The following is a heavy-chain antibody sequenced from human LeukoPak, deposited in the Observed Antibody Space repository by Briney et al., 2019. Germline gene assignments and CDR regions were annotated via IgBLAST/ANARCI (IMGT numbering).Heavy chain of an antibody. D-gene: IGHD6-19*01. J-gene: IGHJ4*02. V-gene: IGHV5-51*01. CDR1: GYSFTSYW. CDR3: ARCDDQRPVAGDENFDY. CDR2: IYPGDSDT. Sequence: GESLQISCQGSGYSFTSYWIGWVRPMPGKGLEWMGIIYPGDSDTRYSPSFQGQVTISADKSISTAYLQWSSLKASDTAMYYCARCDDQRPVAGDENFDYWGQGTLVTVSS.